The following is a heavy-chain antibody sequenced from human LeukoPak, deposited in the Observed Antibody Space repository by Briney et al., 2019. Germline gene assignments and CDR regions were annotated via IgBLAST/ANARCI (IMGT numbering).Heavy chain of an antibody. V-gene: IGHV3-64*01. CDR2: ISSNGGST. CDR1: GFTFSSYA. D-gene: IGHD6-13*01. J-gene: IGHJ4*02. CDR3: ARDSLSWYYFDY. Sequence: GGSLRLSCAASGFTFSSYAMSWVRQAPGKGLEWVSAISSNGGSTYYANSVKGRFTISRDNSKNTLYLQMGSLRAEDMAVYYCARDSLSWYYFDYWGQGTLVTVSS.